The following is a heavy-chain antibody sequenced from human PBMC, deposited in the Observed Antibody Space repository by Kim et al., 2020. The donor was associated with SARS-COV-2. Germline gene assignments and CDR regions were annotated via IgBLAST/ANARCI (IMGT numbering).Heavy chain of an antibody. Sequence: GGSLRLSCAASGFTFSSYSMNWVRQAPGKGLEWVSSISSSSSYIYYADSVKGRFTISRDNAKNSLYLQMNSLRAEDTAVYYCARIKDGDYCWDYWGQGTLVTVSS. D-gene: IGHD4-17*01. J-gene: IGHJ4*02. V-gene: IGHV3-21*01. CDR3: ARIKDGDYCWDY. CDR2: ISSSSSYI. CDR1: GFTFSSYS.